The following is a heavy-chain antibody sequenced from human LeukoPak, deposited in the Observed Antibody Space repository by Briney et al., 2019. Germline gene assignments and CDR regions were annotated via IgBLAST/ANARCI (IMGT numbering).Heavy chain of an antibody. CDR2: ISTYDGDT. J-gene: IGHJ4*02. CDR1: GYTFTKFA. Sequence: ASVKVSCKGSGYTFTKFAISWVRQAPGQGLEWMGWISTYDGDTKYAQNLQGRVTMTRDTSTNTAYMELRSLRSDDTAVYYCAREDKFSSGWYSGYFDYWGQGTLVTVSS. D-gene: IGHD6-19*01. CDR3: AREDKFSSGWYSGYFDY. V-gene: IGHV1-18*01.